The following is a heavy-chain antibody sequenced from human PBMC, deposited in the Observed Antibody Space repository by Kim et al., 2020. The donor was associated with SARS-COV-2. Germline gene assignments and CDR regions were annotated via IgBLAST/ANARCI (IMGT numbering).Heavy chain of an antibody. CDR3: AREDYGSNPDYFYGMDV. V-gene: IGHV3-33*01. D-gene: IGHD4-17*01. CDR1: GFVFSSYG. J-gene: IGHJ6*02. Sequence: GGSLRLSCAASGFVFSSYGMHWVRQAPGKGLEWVAVIWYDGSGKYYSDSVKGRFTISRDNSKNTLFLEMNSLMAEDTAIYYCAREDYGSNPDYFYGMDVWGQGTTVTVSS. CDR2: IWYDGSGK.